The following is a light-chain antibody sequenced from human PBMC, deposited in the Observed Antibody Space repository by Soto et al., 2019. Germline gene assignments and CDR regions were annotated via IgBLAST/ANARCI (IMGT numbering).Light chain of an antibody. J-gene: IGKJ4*01. CDR3: QQYNKWPLT. CDR2: VTS. CDR1: QSVSSN. V-gene: IGKV3-15*01. Sequence: EIVMTQSPATLSVSPGERATLSCRASQSVSSNLAWYPQKPGQAPRLLIYVTSTRATGIPARFSGSGSGTDFTLTISTLQSEDFAVYYCQQYNKWPLTFGGGTKVEIK.